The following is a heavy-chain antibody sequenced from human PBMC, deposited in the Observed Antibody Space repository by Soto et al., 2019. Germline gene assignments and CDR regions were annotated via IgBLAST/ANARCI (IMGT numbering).Heavy chain of an antibody. CDR1: GDSFAFYW. J-gene: IGHJ3*02. CDR3: ATAYVYDFENSNYYRDAFDI. D-gene: IGHD3-22*01. Sequence: LGVPLKVSCKAVGDSFAFYWIGRVRQMNGKGLEWMAIMYPDDSDIRYSPSFEAHVTISADKSTSTAFLQWSSLKASDTAMYYCATAYVYDFENSNYYRDAFDIWGQVTLVTVS. CDR2: MYPDDSDI. V-gene: IGHV5-51*01.